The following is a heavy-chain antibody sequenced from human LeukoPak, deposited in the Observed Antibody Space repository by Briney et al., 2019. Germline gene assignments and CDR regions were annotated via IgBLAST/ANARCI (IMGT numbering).Heavy chain of an antibody. CDR1: GYTFTGYY. CDR2: INPNSGGT. Sequence: GASVKVSCKASGYTFTGYYMHWVRQAPGQGLEWMGWINPNSGGTNYAQKFQGRVTMTRDTSISTAYMELSRLRSDDTAVYYCARANGSGSSHLTTWGQGTLVTVSS. CDR3: ARANGSGSSHLTT. D-gene: IGHD3-10*01. J-gene: IGHJ5*02. V-gene: IGHV1-2*02.